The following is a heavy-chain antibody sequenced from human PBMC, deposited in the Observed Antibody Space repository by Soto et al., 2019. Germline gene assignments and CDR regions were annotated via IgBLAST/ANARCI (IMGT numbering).Heavy chain of an antibody. V-gene: IGHV1-69*13. D-gene: IGHD3-22*01. CDR3: ARSPYDSSGYSWFDP. CDR2: IIPIFGTA. J-gene: IGHJ5*02. CDR1: GGTFSSYA. Sequence: SVKVSCKASGGTFSSYAISWVRQAPGQGLEWMGGIIPIFGTANYAQKFQGRVTITADESTSTAYMELSSLRSEDTTVYYCARSPYDSSGYSWFDPWGQGTLVTVSS.